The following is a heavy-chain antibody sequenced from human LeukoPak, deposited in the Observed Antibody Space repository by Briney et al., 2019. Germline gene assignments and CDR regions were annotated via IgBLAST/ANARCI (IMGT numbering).Heavy chain of an antibody. V-gene: IGHV3-21*01. Sequence: PGGSLRLSCAASGFTFSSYSMNWVRQAPGKGLEWVSSISSSSSYIYYADSVKGRFTISRDNAKNSLYLQMNSLRAEDTAVYYCARDFDYGDSDAFDIWGQGTMVTVSS. CDR1: GFTFSSYS. CDR2: ISSSSSYI. CDR3: ARDFDYGDSDAFDI. J-gene: IGHJ3*02. D-gene: IGHD4-17*01.